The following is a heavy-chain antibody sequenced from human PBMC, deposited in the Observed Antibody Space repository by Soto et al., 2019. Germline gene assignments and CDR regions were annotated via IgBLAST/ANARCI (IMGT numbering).Heavy chain of an antibody. Sequence: GETLRLSCTASGFTFSGYAMSWVRQPPGKGLEWVSAISGSGGSTYYADSVKGRFTISRDNSKNTLYLQMNSLRAEDTAVYYCAKGGGIAAAGTIVLYYYYGMDVWGQGTTVTVSS. V-gene: IGHV3-23*01. CDR2: ISGSGGST. CDR1: GFTFSGYA. D-gene: IGHD6-13*01. J-gene: IGHJ6*02. CDR3: AKGGGIAAAGTIVLYYYYGMDV.